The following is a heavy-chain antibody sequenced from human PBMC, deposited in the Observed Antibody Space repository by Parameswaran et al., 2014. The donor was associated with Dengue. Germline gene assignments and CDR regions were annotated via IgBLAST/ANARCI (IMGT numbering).Heavy chain of an antibody. D-gene: IGHD5-12*01. CDR1: GFTFSSYA. J-gene: IGHJ4*02. V-gene: IGHV3-23*01. Sequence: LSLTCAASGFTFSSYALSWVRQAPGKGLEWVSAISDHGGATFYADSVTGRFTISRDNSKDTLYLQMNSLRVDDTAIYYCAKIIRYTYDGGDYWGQGTLVTVSS. CDR3: AKIIRYTYDGGDY. CDR2: ISDHGGAT.